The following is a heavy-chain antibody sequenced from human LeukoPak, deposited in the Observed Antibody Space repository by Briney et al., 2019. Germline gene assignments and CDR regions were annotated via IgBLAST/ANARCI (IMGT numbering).Heavy chain of an antibody. D-gene: IGHD3-22*01. CDR2: INPNSGGT. V-gene: IGHV1-2*06. J-gene: IGHJ4*01. CDR1: GYTFTGYY. Sequence: ASVKVSCKASGYTFTGYYMHWVRQAPGQGLEWMGRINPNSGGTNYAQKFQGRVTMTRDTSISTAYMELSRLRSDDTAVYYCARAPYYYDSSGYYWYYWGQEPWSPSPQ. CDR3: ARAPYYYDSSGYYWYY.